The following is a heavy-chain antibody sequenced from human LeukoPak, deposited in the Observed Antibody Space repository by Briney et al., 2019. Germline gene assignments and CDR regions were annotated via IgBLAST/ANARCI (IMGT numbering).Heavy chain of an antibody. J-gene: IGHJ4*02. CDR2: IYPGDSDT. CDR3: ARRDSSGWYYFDY. V-gene: IGHV5-51*01. D-gene: IGHD6-19*01. CDR1: GYSFPRYW. Sequence: GESLKVSCKGSGYSFPRYWIGWVRQMPGKGLEWMGIIYPGDSDTRYSPSFQGQVTISADKSISTAYLQWSSLKASDTAMYYCARRDSSGWYYFDYWGQGTLVTVSS.